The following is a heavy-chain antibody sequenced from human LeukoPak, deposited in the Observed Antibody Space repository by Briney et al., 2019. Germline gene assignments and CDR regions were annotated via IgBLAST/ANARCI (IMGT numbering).Heavy chain of an antibody. J-gene: IGHJ4*02. D-gene: IGHD2-2*01. CDR3: ATGRSCTTCYLPDY. CDR1: GFLFSSYL. V-gene: IGHV3-74*01. CDR2: INSDMSDT. Sequence: PGGSLRLSCAASGFLFSSYLMDWVRQAPGKGRVGVSHINSDMSDTRYADSVKGRFIISRDNAKNSLYLQMNSLRAEDTAVYHCATGRSCTTCYLPDYWGQGTLVTVSS.